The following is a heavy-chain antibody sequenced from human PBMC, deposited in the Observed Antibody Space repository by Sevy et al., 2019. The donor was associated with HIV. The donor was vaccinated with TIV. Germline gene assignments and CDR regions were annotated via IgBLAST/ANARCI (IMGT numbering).Heavy chain of an antibody. CDR2: IIPIFGTA. V-gene: IGHV1-69*13. CDR3: ARGGYCSGTSCYFEGRWFDP. CDR1: GGTFSSYA. Sequence: ASVKVSCKASGGTFSSYAISWVRQAPGQGLEWMGGIIPIFGTANYAQKFQGRVTITADESTSTAYMELSSLRSEDTAVYYCARGGYCSGTSCYFEGRWFDPWGQGTLVTVSS. D-gene: IGHD2-2*01. J-gene: IGHJ5*02.